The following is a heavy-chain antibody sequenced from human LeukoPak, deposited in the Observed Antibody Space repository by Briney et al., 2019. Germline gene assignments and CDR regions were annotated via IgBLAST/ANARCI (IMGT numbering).Heavy chain of an antibody. CDR1: GYTFTSYG. D-gene: IGHD2-15*01. V-gene: IGHV1-18*01. CDR2: INAYNGNT. Sequence: ASVKVSCKASGYTFTSYGISWVRPAPGQGLEWMGWINAYNGNTHYAQKLQGRVTMTTDTSTSTAYVELRSLRSDYTGVDYCARDLGYCSGGSCYRGRDNWFDPWGQGTLVTVSS. J-gene: IGHJ5*02. CDR3: ARDLGYCSGGSCYRGRDNWFDP.